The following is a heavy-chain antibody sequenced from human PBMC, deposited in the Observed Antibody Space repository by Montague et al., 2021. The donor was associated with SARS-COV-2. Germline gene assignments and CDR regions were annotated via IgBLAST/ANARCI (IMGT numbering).Heavy chain of an antibody. Sequence: PALVKPTQTLTLTCTFSGFSLSTSGMCVSWIRQPPGKALEWLALIDWDDDKYYSTSLKTRLTISKDTSKNQVVLTMTNMDPVDTATYYCARTLGGQQLAPPYYYYYGMDVWSQGTTVTVSS. CDR2: IDWDDDK. J-gene: IGHJ6*02. D-gene: IGHD6-13*01. V-gene: IGHV2-70*01. CDR3: ARTLGGQQLAPPYYYYYGMDV. CDR1: GFSLSTSGMC.